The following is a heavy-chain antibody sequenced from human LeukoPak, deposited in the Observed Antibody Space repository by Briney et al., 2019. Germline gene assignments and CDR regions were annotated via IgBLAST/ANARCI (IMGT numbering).Heavy chain of an antibody. D-gene: IGHD2-15*01. Sequence: SETLSLTCTVSGGSISSSSYYWGWIRQPPGKGLEWIGYIYYSGSTYYNPSLKSRVTISVDTSKNQFSLKLSSVTAADTAVYYCARDPTLVVPPHAFDIWGQGTMVTVSS. CDR2: IYYSGST. J-gene: IGHJ3*02. CDR3: ARDPTLVVPPHAFDI. V-gene: IGHV4-31*03. CDR1: GGSISSSSYY.